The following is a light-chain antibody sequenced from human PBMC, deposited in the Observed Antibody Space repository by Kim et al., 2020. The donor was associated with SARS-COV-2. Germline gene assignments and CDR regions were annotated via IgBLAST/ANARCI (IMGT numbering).Light chain of an antibody. V-gene: IGLV2-14*03. J-gene: IGLJ1*01. CDR3: SSYTSSRTLV. CDR2: DVT. Sequence: QSITISCTGTSSDIGGYNYVSWYQQQSGKAPKLMIYDVTNRPSGVSNRYSGSKSGNTASLTISGLQDEDEADYYCSSYTSSRTLVFGTGTKVTVL. CDR1: SSDIGGYNY.